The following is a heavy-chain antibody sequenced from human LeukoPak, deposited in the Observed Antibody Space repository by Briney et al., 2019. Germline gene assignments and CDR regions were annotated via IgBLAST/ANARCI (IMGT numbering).Heavy chain of an antibody. D-gene: IGHD2-2*01. J-gene: IGHJ4*02. CDR3: ATCSGTSCSPFDY. CDR1: GGSISSYY. CDR2: IYYSGST. V-gene: IGHV4-59*01. Sequence: SETLSLTCTVSGGSISSYYWSWIRQPPGKGLEWIGYIYYSGSTNYNPSLKSRVTISVDTSKNQFSLKLSSVTAADTAVYYCATCSGTSCSPFDYWGQGTLVTVSS.